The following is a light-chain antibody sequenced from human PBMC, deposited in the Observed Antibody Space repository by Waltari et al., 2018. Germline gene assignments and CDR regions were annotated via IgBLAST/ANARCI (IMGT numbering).Light chain of an antibody. CDR2: DDT. V-gene: IGLV3-21*02. CDR1: NIGSKT. Sequence: SYVLTQPPSVSVAPGQTATITCEESNIGSKTVHWYRQKPGQAPVVVVYDDTFRPSGIHERFSGSNSGRTATLTISRVEAGDEADYYCQVWDSSSKYVFGTGTKVTVL. J-gene: IGLJ1*01. CDR3: QVWDSSSKYV.